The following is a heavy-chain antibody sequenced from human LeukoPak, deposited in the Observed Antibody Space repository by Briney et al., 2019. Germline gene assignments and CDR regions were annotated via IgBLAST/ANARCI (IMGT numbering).Heavy chain of an antibody. V-gene: IGHV3-7*01. CDR2: IKEDGSEK. CDR1: GFTFSSYW. Sequence: GGSLRLSCAASGFTFSSYWMNWVRQAPGKGLEWVANIKEDGSEKYYVDSVKGRFTISRDNAKKSLYLQMINLRVEDTAVYYCARDPKFLGPIWDQGTMVTVSP. J-gene: IGHJ3*02. CDR3: ARDPKFLGPI. D-gene: IGHD3-3*01.